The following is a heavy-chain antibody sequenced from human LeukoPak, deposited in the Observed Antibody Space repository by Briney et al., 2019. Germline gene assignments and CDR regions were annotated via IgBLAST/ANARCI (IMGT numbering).Heavy chain of an antibody. Sequence: SETLSLTCTVSGGSISSYYWSWIRQPPGKGLEWIGYIYYSGRTNYNPSLKSRVTISVDTSKNQFSLKLSSVTAADTAVYYCARTSSSWYGGFDYWGRGTLVTVSS. CDR3: ARTSSSWYGGFDY. CDR1: GGSISSYY. D-gene: IGHD6-13*01. V-gene: IGHV4-59*01. J-gene: IGHJ4*02. CDR2: IYYSGRT.